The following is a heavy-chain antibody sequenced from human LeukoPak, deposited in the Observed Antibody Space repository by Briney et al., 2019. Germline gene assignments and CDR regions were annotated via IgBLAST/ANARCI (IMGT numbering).Heavy chain of an antibody. CDR1: GGSISSSSYY. J-gene: IGHJ4*02. D-gene: IGHD3-9*01. V-gene: IGHV4-39*07. CDR3: ARDYLDILTGYYRRGFDY. Sequence: PSETLSLTCTVSGGSISSSSYYWGWIRQPPGKGLEWIGSIYYSGSTYYNPSLKSRVTISVDTSKNQFSLKLSSVTAADTAVYYCARDYLDILTGYYRRGFDYWGQRTLVTVSS. CDR2: IYYSGST.